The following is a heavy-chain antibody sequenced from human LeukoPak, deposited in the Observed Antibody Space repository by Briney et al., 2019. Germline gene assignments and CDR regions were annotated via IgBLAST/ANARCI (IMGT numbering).Heavy chain of an antibody. CDR3: ARAAGTFSNGAYYYYGMDV. CDR1: GYTFSNHG. Sequence: ASVKVSCKASGYTFSNHGISWVRQAPGQGLEWTGWISAYNGHTNYAQRFQGRVTMTTDTSTTTAYMELRTLRSDDTAVYYCARAAGTFSNGAYYYYGMDVWGQGTTVTVSS. CDR2: ISAYNGHT. V-gene: IGHV1-18*01. J-gene: IGHJ6*02. D-gene: IGHD1-1*01.